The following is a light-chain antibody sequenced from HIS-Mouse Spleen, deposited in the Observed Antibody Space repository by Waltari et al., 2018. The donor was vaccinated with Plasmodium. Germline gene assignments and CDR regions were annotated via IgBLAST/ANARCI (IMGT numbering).Light chain of an antibody. CDR1: QGIGSA. J-gene: IGKJ4*01. Sequence: AIQLTQSPSSLSASVGARVTITCRASQGIGSALAWYQQKPGKAPKLLIYDASSLESGVPSRFSGSGSGTDFTLTISSLQPEDFATYYCQQSYSTPPTFGGGTKVEIK. CDR3: QQSYSTPPT. CDR2: DAS. V-gene: IGKV1-13*02.